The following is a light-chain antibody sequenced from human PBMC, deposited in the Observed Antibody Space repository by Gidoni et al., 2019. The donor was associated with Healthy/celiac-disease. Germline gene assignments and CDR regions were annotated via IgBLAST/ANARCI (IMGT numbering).Light chain of an antibody. V-gene: IGLV2-14*01. CDR1: SSDVGGYNY. CDR3: SSYTSSSTLT. J-gene: IGLJ3*02. CDR2: DVS. Sequence: QSALTQPASVSGSPGQSITISCTGTSSDVGGYNYVSWYQQHPGKAPNLMIYDVSNRPSGVSNRSSGSKSGNTASLPISGLKAEDEADYYCSSYTSSSTLTFGGGTKLTVL.